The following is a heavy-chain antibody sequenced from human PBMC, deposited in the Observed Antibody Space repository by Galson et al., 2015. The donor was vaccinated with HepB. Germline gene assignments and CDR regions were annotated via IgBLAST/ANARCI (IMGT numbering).Heavy chain of an antibody. V-gene: IGHV1-18*01. CDR1: GYTFTSYG. CDR2: ISAYDGNT. D-gene: IGHD6-19*01. Sequence: SVKVSCKASGYTFTSYGITWVRQAPGQGLEWMGWISAYDGNTKYAQNLQGRVTMTTETPTSTAYMELRSLRSDETAVYYCAISSGRYSDWYQASWGQGTLVTVSS. J-gene: IGHJ5*02. CDR3: AISSGRYSDWYQAS.